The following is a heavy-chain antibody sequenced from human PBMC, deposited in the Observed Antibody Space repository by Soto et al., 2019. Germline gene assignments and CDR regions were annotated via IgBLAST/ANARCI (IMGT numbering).Heavy chain of an antibody. D-gene: IGHD3-10*01. V-gene: IGHV1-58*01. CDR1: GFTVTSSA. CDR3: AAATFADEVNKFDY. J-gene: IGHJ4*02. Sequence: QMQLVQSGPEVKKPGTSVKVSCKASGFTVTSSAVQWVRQARGQRLEWIGWIVVGSGNTNYAQKFQERVTITRDMSTSTAYMELRSLTSEDTAVYYCAAATFADEVNKFDYWGQGTLVTVSS. CDR2: IVVGSGNT.